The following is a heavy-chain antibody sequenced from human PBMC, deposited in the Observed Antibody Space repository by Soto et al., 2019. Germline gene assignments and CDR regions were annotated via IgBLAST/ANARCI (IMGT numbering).Heavy chain of an antibody. Sequence: VASVKVSCKASGGTFSSYAISWVRQAPGQGLEWMGGIIPIFGTANYAQKFQGRVTITADKSTSTAYMELSSLRSEDTAVYYCARDGHSSSWYGPLKWGQCTQVTVSS. D-gene: IGHD6-13*01. CDR3: ARDGHSSSWYGPLK. CDR2: IIPIFGTA. J-gene: IGHJ1*01. V-gene: IGHV1-69*06. CDR1: GGTFSSYA.